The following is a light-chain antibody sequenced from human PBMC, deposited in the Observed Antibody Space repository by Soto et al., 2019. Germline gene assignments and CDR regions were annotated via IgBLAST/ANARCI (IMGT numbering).Light chain of an antibody. CDR2: ATS. CDR3: QKYHSASLT. Sequence: DVQMTQSPSSLSAFVGDRVTITCRANQGIAPYLAWFQQKPGKVPKLLIYATSTLQSGVPSRFSGSGSGTDCTLPINSLQPEDVGTYYWQKYHSASLTFGGGTKVEIK. CDR1: QGIAPY. V-gene: IGKV1-27*01. J-gene: IGKJ4*01.